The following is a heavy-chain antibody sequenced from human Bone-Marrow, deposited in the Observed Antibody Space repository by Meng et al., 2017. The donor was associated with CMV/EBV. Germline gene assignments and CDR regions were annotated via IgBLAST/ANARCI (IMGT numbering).Heavy chain of an antibody. CDR1: GFTFSSYS. Sequence: GESLKISCAASGFTFSSYSMNWVRQAPGKGLEWVSSISSSSSYIYYADSVKGRFTISRDNAKNSLYLQMNSLRAEDTAVYYCARRARDIVATGFDYWVQGTLVTVSS. J-gene: IGHJ4*02. D-gene: IGHD5-12*01. V-gene: IGHV3-21*01. CDR2: ISSSSSYI. CDR3: ARRARDIVATGFDY.